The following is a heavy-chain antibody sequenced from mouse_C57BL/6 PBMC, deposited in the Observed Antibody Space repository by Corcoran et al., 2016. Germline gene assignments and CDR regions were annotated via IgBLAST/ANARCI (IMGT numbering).Heavy chain of an antibody. CDR3: ARNWDSDY. Sequence: QTQLVQSGPELKKPGETNKSSCKASGHTFTTYGMSWVKQAPGKGLKWMGWINTYSGVPTYADDFKGRFAFSLETSASTAYLQINNLKNEDTATYFCARNWDSDYWGHCTTLTVSS. V-gene: IGHV9-3*01. J-gene: IGHJ2*01. D-gene: IGHD4-1*01. CDR2: INTYSGVP. CDR1: GHTFTTYG.